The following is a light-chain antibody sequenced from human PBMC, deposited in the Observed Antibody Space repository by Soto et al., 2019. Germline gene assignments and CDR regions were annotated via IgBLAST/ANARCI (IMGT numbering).Light chain of an antibody. CDR1: SSDVGGYNY. J-gene: IGLJ1*01. CDR2: EVS. V-gene: IGLV2-8*01. CDR3: QSYDLSLRNYV. Sequence: QSALTQPPSASGSPGQSVTISCTGTSSDVGGYNYVSWYQQHPGKAPKLMIYEVSKRPSGVPDRFSGSKSGNTASLTVSGLQVEDEADYYCQSYDLSLRNYVFGSGTKLTVL.